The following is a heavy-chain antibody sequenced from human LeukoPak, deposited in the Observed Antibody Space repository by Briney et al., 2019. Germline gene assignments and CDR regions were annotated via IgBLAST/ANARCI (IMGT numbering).Heavy chain of an antibody. Sequence: PGGSLRLSCAASGFTFSSYSMNWVRQAPGKGLVWVSRINSDGSSTSYADSVKGRFTISRDNAKNTLYLQMNSLRAEDTAVYYCAREDGDFYYYYYGMDVWGQGTTVTVSS. CDR1: GFTFSSYS. D-gene: IGHD2-21*02. V-gene: IGHV3-74*01. CDR2: INSDGSST. J-gene: IGHJ6*02. CDR3: AREDGDFYYYYYGMDV.